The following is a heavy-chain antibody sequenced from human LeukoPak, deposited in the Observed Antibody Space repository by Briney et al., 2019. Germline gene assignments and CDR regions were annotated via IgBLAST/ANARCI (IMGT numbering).Heavy chain of an antibody. CDR2: IYYSGST. CDR1: GGSISSYY. V-gene: IGHV4-59*01. D-gene: IGHD4-11*01. J-gene: IGHJ5*02. CDR3: ARTFICTVTTCWFDP. Sequence: SETLSLTRTVSGGSISSYYWSWIRQPPGKGLEWIGYIYYSGSTNYNPSLKSRVTISVDTSKNQFSLKLSSVTAADTAVYYCARTFICTVTTCWFDPWGQGTLVTVSS.